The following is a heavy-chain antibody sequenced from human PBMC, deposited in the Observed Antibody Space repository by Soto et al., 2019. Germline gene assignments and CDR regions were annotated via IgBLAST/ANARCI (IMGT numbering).Heavy chain of an antibody. CDR1: GGTFSSYA. Sequence: QVQLVQSGAEVKKPGSSVKVSCKASGGTFSSYAISWVRQAPGQGLEWMGGIIPIFGTANYAQKFQGRVTITADESTSTAYMGLSSLRSEDTAVYYCARGPEGNQYSSGWLTAFHWYFDLWGRGTLVTVSS. CDR3: ARGPEGNQYSSGWLTAFHWYFDL. V-gene: IGHV1-69*12. CDR2: IIPIFGTA. D-gene: IGHD6-19*01. J-gene: IGHJ2*01.